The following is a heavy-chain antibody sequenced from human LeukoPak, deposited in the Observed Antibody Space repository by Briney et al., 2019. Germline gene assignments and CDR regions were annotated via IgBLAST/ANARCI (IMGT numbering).Heavy chain of an antibody. CDR1: GYTFTSYA. CDR3: ARSPGGNARTWLDY. D-gene: IGHD4-23*01. CDR2: TNGATGNT. J-gene: IGHJ4*02. V-gene: IGHV1-3*02. Sequence: ASVKVSCKASGYTFTSYALHWVRQAPGQSLEWMGWTNGATGNTRFSQDFQGRLTITIDTSASTGYVELSSLRSEDTAVYYCARSPGGNARTWLDYWGQGTLVTVSS.